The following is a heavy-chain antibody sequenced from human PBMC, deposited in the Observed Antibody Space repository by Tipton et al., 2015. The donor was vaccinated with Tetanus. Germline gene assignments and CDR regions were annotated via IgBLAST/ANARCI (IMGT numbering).Heavy chain of an antibody. D-gene: IGHD3-22*01. CDR3: ARDLSGFLFDAFDL. CDR1: GGSISSSY. Sequence: GSLRLSCTVSGGSISSSYWNWIRQPPGKGLEWIGYIFYSGSTNYNPSLKSRLTMSVDTSKNQFSLRLNSVTAADTAVYYCARDLSGFLFDAFDLWGQGIMVTVSS. CDR2: IFYSGST. J-gene: IGHJ3*01. V-gene: IGHV4-59*12.